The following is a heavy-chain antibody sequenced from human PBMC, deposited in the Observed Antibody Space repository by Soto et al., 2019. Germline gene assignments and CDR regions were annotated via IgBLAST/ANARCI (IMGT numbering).Heavy chain of an antibody. Sequence: ASVKVSCKASGYTFTSYGISWVRQAPGQGLEWMGWISAYNGNTNYAQKLQGRVTMTTDTSTSTAYMELRSLRSDDTAVYYCARMGRNPRAYPEQAYYYGMDVWGQGTTVTVSS. CDR3: ARMGRNPRAYPEQAYYYGMDV. CDR2: ISAYNGNT. V-gene: IGHV1-18*01. D-gene: IGHD1-1*01. J-gene: IGHJ6*02. CDR1: GYTFTSYG.